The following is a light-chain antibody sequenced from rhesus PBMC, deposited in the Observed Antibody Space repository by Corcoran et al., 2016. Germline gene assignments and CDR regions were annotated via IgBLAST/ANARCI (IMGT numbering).Light chain of an antibody. CDR1: PSISSW. CDR3: QQCTGNPPT. Sequence: DIQMTQSPSSLSASVGDTVTITCRASPSISSWVAWYQQKPGKAPKILIYKASRLQSGVPSRVSGRGSVTDFTLTISRLQSEDFATYYCQQCTGNPPTFGPGTKVDIQ. V-gene: IGKV1-22*01. CDR2: KAS. J-gene: IGKJ3*01.